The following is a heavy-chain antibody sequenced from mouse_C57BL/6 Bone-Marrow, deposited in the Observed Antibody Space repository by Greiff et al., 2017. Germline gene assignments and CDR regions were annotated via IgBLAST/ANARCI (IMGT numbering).Heavy chain of an antibody. Sequence: EVKVVESEGGLVQPGRSMKLSCTASGFTFSDYYMAWVRQVPEKGLEWVANINYDGSSTYYLDSLKSRFIISRDNAKNILYLQMSSLKSEDTATYYCARGYYDYDGGLRGQGTTLTVSS. D-gene: IGHD2-4*01. CDR3: ARGYYDYDGGL. V-gene: IGHV5-16*01. CDR2: INYDGSST. CDR1: GFTFSDYY. J-gene: IGHJ2*01.